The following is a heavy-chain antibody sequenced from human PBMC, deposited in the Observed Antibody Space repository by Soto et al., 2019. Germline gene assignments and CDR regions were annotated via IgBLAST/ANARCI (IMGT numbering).Heavy chain of an antibody. V-gene: IGHV4-61*01. CDR2: VSSDGKT. J-gene: IGHJ6*02. CDR1: GDSLSRNSYF. CDR3: AREWELLPYYVMDV. D-gene: IGHD1-26*01. Sequence: QVLLQESAPGLVKPSETLSLTCNVSGDSLSRNSYFWKWLRQPPGKGREWIGYVSSDGKTKYNPSLEGRVTISVDTSKSHFSLKLTSVTSADTAVYFCAREWELLPYYVMDVWGQGTTVTVSS.